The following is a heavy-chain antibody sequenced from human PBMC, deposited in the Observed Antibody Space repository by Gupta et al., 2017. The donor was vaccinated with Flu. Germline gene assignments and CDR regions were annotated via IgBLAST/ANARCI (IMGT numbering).Heavy chain of an antibody. CDR3: VRERGPFTGFDF. J-gene: IGHJ3*01. Sequence: AASGFTFSSYGMHWVRQAPGKGLEWVAVIWSNGINSYYSDSVKGRFTFSRDNSKNTLSLQMNSLTAEDTAVYYCVRERGPFTGFDFWGQGTMVTGSS. D-gene: IGHD1-1*01. V-gene: IGHV3-33*01. CDR1: GFTFSSYG. CDR2: IWSNGINS.